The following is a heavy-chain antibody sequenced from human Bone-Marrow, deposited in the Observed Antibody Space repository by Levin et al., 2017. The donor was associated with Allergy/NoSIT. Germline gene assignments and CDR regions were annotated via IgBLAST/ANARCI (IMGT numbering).Heavy chain of an antibody. CDR1: GFTFSDYG. Sequence: GESLKISCAVSGFTFSDYGMHWVRQAPGKGLEWVTLISHRGSSKYQADSVKGRFTISRDNSKNMVFLQMNNLRTEDTAVYYCAKDSGFYGSGNYYAFDLWGQGTMVTVSS. D-gene: IGHD3-10*01. CDR3: AKDSGFYGSGNYYAFDL. J-gene: IGHJ3*01. V-gene: IGHV3-30*18. CDR2: ISHRGSSK.